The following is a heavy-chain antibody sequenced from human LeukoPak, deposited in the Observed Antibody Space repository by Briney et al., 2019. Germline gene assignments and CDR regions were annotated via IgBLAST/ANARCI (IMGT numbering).Heavy chain of an antibody. V-gene: IGHV3-49*04. J-gene: IGHJ4*02. Sequence: GGSLRLSCTASGFTFGDYAMSWVRQAPGKGLEWVGFTRSKAYGGTTEYAASVKGRFTISRDESRSIAYLHMNSLQTEDTAVYYCTREVGAITGDFWGQGTLVTVSS. CDR2: TRSKAYGGTT. CDR1: GFTFGDYA. CDR3: TREVGAITGDF. D-gene: IGHD1-26*01.